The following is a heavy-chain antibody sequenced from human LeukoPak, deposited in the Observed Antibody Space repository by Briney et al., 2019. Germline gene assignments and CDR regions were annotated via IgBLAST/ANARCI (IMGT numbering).Heavy chain of an antibody. J-gene: IGHJ3*02. CDR2: ISYDGSNK. V-gene: IGHV3-30-3*01. CDR1: GFTFNSYA. D-gene: IGHD2-2*01. CDR3: AKVPSQYQLQGAFDI. Sequence: GGSLRLSCTASGFTFNSYAMNWVRQAPGKGLEWVAVISYDGSNKYYADSVKGRFTISRDNSKNTLYLQMNSLRAEDTAVYYCAKVPSQYQLQGAFDIWGQGTMVTVSS.